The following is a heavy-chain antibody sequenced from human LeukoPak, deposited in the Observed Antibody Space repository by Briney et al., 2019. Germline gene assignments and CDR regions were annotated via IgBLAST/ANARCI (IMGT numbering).Heavy chain of an antibody. CDR1: GGSISSYY. Sequence: KPSETLSLTCTVSGGSISSYYWSWIRQPPGKGLEWIGYIYYSGSTNYNPPLKSRVTISVDTSKNQFSQKLSSVTAADTAVYYCARVGYCSSTSCYAPYYYYGMDVWGQGTTVTVSS. D-gene: IGHD2-2*01. CDR2: IYYSGST. V-gene: IGHV4-59*01. J-gene: IGHJ6*02. CDR3: ARVGYCSSTSCYAPYYYYGMDV.